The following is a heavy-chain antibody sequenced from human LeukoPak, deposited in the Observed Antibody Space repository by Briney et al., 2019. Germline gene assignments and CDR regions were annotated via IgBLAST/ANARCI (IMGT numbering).Heavy chain of an antibody. CDR1: GFTFSSYW. D-gene: IGHD3-22*01. J-gene: IGHJ1*01. CDR3: ARAPSEIGGYYPEYFRH. V-gene: IGHV3-74*01. CDR2: IKSDGST. Sequence: GGSLRLPCAASGFTFSSYWTHWVRQAPGKGLVWVSRIKSDGSTNYADSVKGRFTISRDNAKNTVSLQMNSLRAEDTGVYYCARAPSEIGGYYPEYFRHWGQGTLVTVSS.